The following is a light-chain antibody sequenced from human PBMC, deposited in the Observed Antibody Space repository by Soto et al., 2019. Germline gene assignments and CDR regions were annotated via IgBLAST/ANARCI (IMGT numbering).Light chain of an antibody. CDR1: QSVSNTH. V-gene: IGKV3D-15*01. CDR3: QQYNSWPLT. CDR2: DIF. J-gene: IGKJ4*01. Sequence: EIVLTQSPGTLSLSPGESATLSCRASQSVSNTHLAWYQQRPGQAPRLLIYDIFTRATGVPTRISGSGSGTEFTLTISSLQSEDFAVYYCQQYNSWPLTFGGGTKVDIK.